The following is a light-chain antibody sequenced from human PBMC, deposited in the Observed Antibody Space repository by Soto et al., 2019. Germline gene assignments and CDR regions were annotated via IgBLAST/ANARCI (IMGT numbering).Light chain of an antibody. Sequence: QSVLTQTPSVSGAPGQRVTISCIGSSSNIGAGYDVHWYQQLPGTAPKLLIYGNSNRPSGVPDRFSGSKSGTSASLAITGLQAEDEADYYCQSYDSSLSGLVFGTGTKLTVL. CDR1: SSNIGAGYD. CDR3: QSYDSSLSGLV. V-gene: IGLV1-40*01. CDR2: GNS. J-gene: IGLJ1*01.